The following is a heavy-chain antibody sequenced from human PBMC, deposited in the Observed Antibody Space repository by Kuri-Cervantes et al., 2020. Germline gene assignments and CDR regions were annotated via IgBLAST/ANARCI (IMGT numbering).Heavy chain of an antibody. Sequence: GGSLRLSCAASGFTFSSYDMHWVRQATGKGLEWVSAIGTAGDTYYADSVKGRFTISRDNSKNTLYLQMNSLRAEDTAVYYCAKELLWFGEYDTYYYYGMDVWGQGTTVTVSS. CDR3: AKELLWFGEYDTYYYYGMDV. V-gene: IGHV3-13*01. J-gene: IGHJ6*02. D-gene: IGHD3-10*01. CDR2: IGTAGDT. CDR1: GFTFSSYD.